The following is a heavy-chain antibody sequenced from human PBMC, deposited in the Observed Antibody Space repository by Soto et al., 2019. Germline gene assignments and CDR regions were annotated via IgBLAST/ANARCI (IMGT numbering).Heavy chain of an antibody. D-gene: IGHD7-27*01. CDR1: GFAFSSYP. CDR2: IRTSVGST. V-gene: IGHV3-23*01. CDR3: AKALQLGGGAFDI. Sequence: EAQLLESGGGLEQPGGSLRLSCSASGFAFSSYPMSWVRQAPGKGLEWVSTIRTSVGSTYYADSVKGRFTSSRDNSKNTLYLQMNSLRAEDTAVYHCAKALQLGGGAFDIWGQGTMVTVSS. J-gene: IGHJ3*02.